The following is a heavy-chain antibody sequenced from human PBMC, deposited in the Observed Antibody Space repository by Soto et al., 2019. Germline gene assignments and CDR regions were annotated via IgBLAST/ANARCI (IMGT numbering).Heavy chain of an antibody. CDR3: AREGLRRGALDY. D-gene: IGHD6-6*01. Sequence: QVQLVQSGAEVKKPGSSVKVSCAASGGSLNNYAVSWVRRTPGQGFEWLGEIIPAFGTPNYAQKFQDRVTITADVLTNTVVMELSSLRSEDTAEYYCAREGLRRGALDYWGQGSRVTVSS. CDR2: IIPAFGTP. V-gene: IGHV1-69*01. J-gene: IGHJ4*02. CDR1: GGSLNNYA.